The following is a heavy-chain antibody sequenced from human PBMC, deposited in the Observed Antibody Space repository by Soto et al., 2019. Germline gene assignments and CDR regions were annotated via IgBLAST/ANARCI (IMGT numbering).Heavy chain of an antibody. Sequence: PGESLKISCKGSGYSFDSFWIGWVRQMPGKGLEWMGLIYPGDSETRYSPSFQGQVTISADKSTNTAYLPWSSLKASDTAMYYCARPNAYSSSWYNYYGMDVWGQGTTVTVS. CDR2: IYPGDSET. V-gene: IGHV5-51*01. D-gene: IGHD6-13*01. CDR1: GYSFDSFW. J-gene: IGHJ6*02. CDR3: ARPNAYSSSWYNYYGMDV.